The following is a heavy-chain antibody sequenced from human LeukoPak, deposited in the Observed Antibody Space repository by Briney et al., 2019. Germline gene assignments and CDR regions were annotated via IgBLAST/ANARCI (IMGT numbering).Heavy chain of an antibody. CDR3: ANLGHNLYDFGY. D-gene: IGHD1-1*01. CDR2: IYHSGKT. V-gene: IGHV4-4*02. J-gene: IGHJ4*02. CDR1: GGSISSDNW. Sequence: PSEPLSLTCAVSGGSISSDNWWSWLRQPPGEGLKWIGEIYHSGKTNYNPSLKSRVTISLDMSTNQFSLNLRSVTAADTAVYYCANLGHNLYDFGYWGQGTLVTVSS.